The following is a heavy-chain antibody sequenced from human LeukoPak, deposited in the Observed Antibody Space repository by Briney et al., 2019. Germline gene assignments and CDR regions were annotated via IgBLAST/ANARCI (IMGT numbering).Heavy chain of an antibody. V-gene: IGHV1-46*01. D-gene: IGHD5-12*01. CDR2: INPSGGST. J-gene: IGHJ4*02. Sequence: ASVKVSCRASGYTFTSYYMHWVRQAPGQGLEWMGIINPSGGSTSYAQKFQGRVTMTRDTSTSTVYMELSSLRSEDTAVYYCARDLSGYDLFDYWGQGTLVTVSS. CDR3: ARDLSGYDLFDY. CDR1: GYTFTSYY.